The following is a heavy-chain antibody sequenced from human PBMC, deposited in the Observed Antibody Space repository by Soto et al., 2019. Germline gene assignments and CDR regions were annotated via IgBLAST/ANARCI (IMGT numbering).Heavy chain of an antibody. V-gene: IGHV3-74*01. CDR1: RFTFSAYW. CDR2: ISTDGSTT. D-gene: IGHD6-19*01. J-gene: IGHJ4*02. CDR3: ASSGFSGWYYFDY. Sequence: GGSLRLSCAASRFTFSAYWMHWVRQAPGKGLVWVSRISTDGSTTTYADSVKGRFTISRDNAKNTLYLQMNSLRAEDTAVYYCASSGFSGWYYFDYWGQGTLVTVS.